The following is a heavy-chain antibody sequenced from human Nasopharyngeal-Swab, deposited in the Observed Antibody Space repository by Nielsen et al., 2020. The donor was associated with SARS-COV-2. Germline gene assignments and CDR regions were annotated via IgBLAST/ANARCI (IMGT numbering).Heavy chain of an antibody. J-gene: IGHJ4*02. CDR1: GFVFSSVW. CDR2: IKRKADGGTV. Sequence: ESLKISFAASGFVFSSVWLSWVRQAPGKGLEWVGRIKRKADGGTVEYATAVRGRFSISRDDSRNTLFLQMNRLKTEDTAVYYCTTLHRTGWFWGQGTLVTVSS. D-gene: IGHD6-19*01. CDR3: TTLHRTGWF. V-gene: IGHV3-15*01.